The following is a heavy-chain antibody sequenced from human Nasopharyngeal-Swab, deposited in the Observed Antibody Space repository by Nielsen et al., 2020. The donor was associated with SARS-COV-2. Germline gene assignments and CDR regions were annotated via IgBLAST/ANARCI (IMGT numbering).Heavy chain of an antibody. CDR1: GFTFSSYG. V-gene: IGHV3-33*01. J-gene: IGHJ6*03. D-gene: IGHD4-17*01. CDR3: ARASAMVTTEPYYYYYYYMDV. CDR2: IWYDGSNK. Sequence: GESLKISCAASGFTFSSYGMHWVRQAPGKGLEWVAVIWYDGSNKYYADSVKGRFTISRDNSKNTLYLQMNSLRAEDTAVYYCARASAMVTTEPYYYYYYYMDVWGKGTTVTVSS.